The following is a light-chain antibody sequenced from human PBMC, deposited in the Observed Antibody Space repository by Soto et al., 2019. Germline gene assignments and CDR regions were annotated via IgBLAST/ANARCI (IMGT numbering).Light chain of an antibody. J-gene: IGKJ3*01. V-gene: IGKV3-20*01. CDR3: QQYGSSLFT. CDR2: DAS. CDR1: QSVSSTY. Sequence: EIVLTQSPGTLSLSPGERVILSYRASQSVSSTYLAWYQQKPGQAPRLLIYDASSRATGIPDRFSGSGSGTDFTLTISRLEPEDFAVYYCQQYGSSLFTFGPGTKVDIK.